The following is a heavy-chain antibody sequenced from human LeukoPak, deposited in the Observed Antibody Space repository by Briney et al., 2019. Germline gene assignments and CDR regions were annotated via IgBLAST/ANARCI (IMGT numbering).Heavy chain of an antibody. CDR1: GGPISSSRYF. V-gene: IGHV4-39*07. Sequence: SETLSLTCTVSGGPISSSRYFWGWIRQPPGKGLGLIGGIYYSGSTYYNPSLKSRVTISVDTSKNQFSLKLSSVTAADTAVYYCARDSGEDDYYYYYYMDVWGKGTTVAVSS. J-gene: IGHJ6*03. CDR2: IYYSGST. CDR3: ARDSGEDDYYYYYYMDV. D-gene: IGHD3-10*01.